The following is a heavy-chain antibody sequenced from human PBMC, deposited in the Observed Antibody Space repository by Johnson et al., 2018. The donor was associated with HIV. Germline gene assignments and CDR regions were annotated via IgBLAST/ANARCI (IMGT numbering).Heavy chain of an antibody. CDR1: GITVSSNY. J-gene: IGHJ3*02. Sequence: MLLVESGGGLAQSGGSLRLSCAASGITVSSNYMSWVRQAPGKGLEWVANIKQDGSEKYYVDSVKGRFTISRDNSKNTLYLQMNSLRAEDTDGYHCARERPGYGGHDAFDIWGQGTMVTVSS. CDR3: ARERPGYGGHDAFDI. V-gene: IGHV3-7*01. D-gene: IGHD5-12*01. CDR2: IKQDGSEK.